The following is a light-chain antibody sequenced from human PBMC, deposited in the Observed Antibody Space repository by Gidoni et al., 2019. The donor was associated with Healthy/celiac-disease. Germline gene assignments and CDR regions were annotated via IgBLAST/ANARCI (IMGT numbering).Light chain of an antibody. CDR2: LEGSGSY. Sequence: QPVLTQSSSASASLGSSVKLPCTLSSGHSSYIIAWPQQQPGKAPRYLMKLEGSGSYNKGSGVPDRLSGSSSGTDRYLTISNLQSEDEADYYCETWDSNTRSVFGGGTKLTVL. CDR1: SGHSSYI. V-gene: IGLV4-60*03. CDR3: ETWDSNTRSV. J-gene: IGLJ3*02.